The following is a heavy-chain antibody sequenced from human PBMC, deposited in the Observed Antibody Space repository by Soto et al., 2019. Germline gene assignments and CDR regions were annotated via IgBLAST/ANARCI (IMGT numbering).Heavy chain of an antibody. J-gene: IGHJ3*02. V-gene: IGHV1-8*01. D-gene: IGHD5-18*01. CDR2: MNPNSGNT. CDR1: GYTFTSYD. CDR3: ARVGWIQLWLLAFDI. Sequence: GASVKVSCKASGYTFTSYDTNWVRQATGQGLEWMGWMNPNSGNTGYAQKFQGRVTMTRNTSISTAYMELSSLRSEDTAVYYCARVGWIQLWLLAFDIWGQGTMVTVSS.